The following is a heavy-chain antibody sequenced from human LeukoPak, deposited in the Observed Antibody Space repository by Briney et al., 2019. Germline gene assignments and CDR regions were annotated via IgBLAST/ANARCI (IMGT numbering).Heavy chain of an antibody. CDR1: GFSISSSA. Sequence: GGSLRLSCAASGFSISSSAMNWVRQAPGRGLEWVSSINNVGSHIYYAGSVRGRFTISRDNAKNSVYLQMNSLRAEDTAVYYCARGIMITFGGVSSAFDIWGQGTMVTVSS. V-gene: IGHV3-21*04. J-gene: IGHJ3*02. CDR2: INNVGSHI. D-gene: IGHD3-16*01. CDR3: ARGIMITFGGVSSAFDI.